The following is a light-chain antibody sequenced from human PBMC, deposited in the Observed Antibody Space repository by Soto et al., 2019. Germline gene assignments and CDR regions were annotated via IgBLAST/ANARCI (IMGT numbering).Light chain of an antibody. V-gene: IGKV3-20*01. J-gene: IGKJ1*01. Sequence: IVLTQSPGTLSLSPVERVTLSCRASQSVTTRLAWYQHKPGQAPRLLMSGASSRATGIPDRFSGSGSGTDFTLTISRLEPEDFAVYYCQQYGSSLWTFGQGTKVDI. CDR1: QSVTTR. CDR2: GAS. CDR3: QQYGSSLWT.